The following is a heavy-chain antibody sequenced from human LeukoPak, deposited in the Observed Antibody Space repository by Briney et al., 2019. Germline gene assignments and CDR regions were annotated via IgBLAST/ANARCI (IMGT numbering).Heavy chain of an antibody. CDR2: ISHDGKRK. Sequence: QSGTSLRLSCAASGFTFNNDAMHWVRQAPGKGLEWVAFISHDGKRKYYIESVKGRFTISRDDSRNTVYLQMDSLRDEDTAVYYCAKDLGYRYTCDHWGQGTLVTVSS. D-gene: IGHD3-16*02. CDR3: AKDLGYRYTCDH. J-gene: IGHJ5*02. CDR1: GFTFNNDA. V-gene: IGHV3-30*18.